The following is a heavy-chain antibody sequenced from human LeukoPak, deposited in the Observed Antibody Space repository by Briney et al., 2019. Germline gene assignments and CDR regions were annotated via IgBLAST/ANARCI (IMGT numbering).Heavy chain of an antibody. V-gene: IGHV4-31*03. Sequence: SETLFLTCSVSGGSISSGGYYWSWIRQHPGKGLEWIGCIYYSGNTYYNPSLKSRVIISVDTSKNQFSLKVNSVTAADTAVYYCARDARFSGTPPFGMDVWGQGTTVTVSS. D-gene: IGHD6-25*01. CDR2: IYYSGNT. CDR1: GGSISSGGYY. J-gene: IGHJ6*02. CDR3: ARDARFSGTPPFGMDV.